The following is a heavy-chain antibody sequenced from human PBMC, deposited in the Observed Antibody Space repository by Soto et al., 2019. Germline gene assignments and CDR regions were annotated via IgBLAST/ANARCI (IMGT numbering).Heavy chain of an antibody. CDR1: GFTFSSYA. J-gene: IGHJ6*03. Sequence: GGSLRLSCAASGFTFSSYAMTWVRQAPGKGLEWVSGVSGAGGSSYYADSVKGRFTISRDNSKNTVYLQMSSLRADDTAIYYCAKTPFPQAYYHYYMDVWGKGTTVTVSS. CDR2: VSGAGGSS. V-gene: IGHV3-23*01. CDR3: AKTPFPQAYYHYYMDV.